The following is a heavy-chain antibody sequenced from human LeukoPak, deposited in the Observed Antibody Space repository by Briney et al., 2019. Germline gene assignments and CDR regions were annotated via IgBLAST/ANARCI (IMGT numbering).Heavy chain of an antibody. CDR2: IRNDGSAK. J-gene: IGHJ4*02. CDR1: GFMFSNYG. Sequence: GGSLTLSCVASGFMFSNYGMHWVRQAPGKGLEWVAFIRNDGSAKYYADSVKGRFTISRDNAKNSLYLQMNSLRAEDTAVYYCARTLPSYCSSTSCYSAYWGQGTLVTVSS. D-gene: IGHD2-2*01. V-gene: IGHV3-30*02. CDR3: ARTLPSYCSSTSCYSAY.